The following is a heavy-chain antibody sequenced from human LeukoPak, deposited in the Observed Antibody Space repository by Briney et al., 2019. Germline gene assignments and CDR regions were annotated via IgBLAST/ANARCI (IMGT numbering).Heavy chain of an antibody. CDR3: AREFRSWYQDY. Sequence: KPSETLSLTCAVYGGSFSGYYWSWIRQPPGKGLEWIGEINHSGSTNYNPSLKSRVTISVDTFKNQFSLKLSSVTAADTAVYYCAREFRSWYQDYWGQETLVTVSS. CDR1: GGSFSGYY. CDR2: INHSGST. V-gene: IGHV4-34*01. D-gene: IGHD6-13*01. J-gene: IGHJ4*02.